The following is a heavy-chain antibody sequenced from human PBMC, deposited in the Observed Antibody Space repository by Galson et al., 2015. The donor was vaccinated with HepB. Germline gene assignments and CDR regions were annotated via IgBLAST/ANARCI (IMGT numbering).Heavy chain of an antibody. J-gene: IGHJ4*02. CDR3: AKEKAARLRAVGY. Sequence: SLRLSCAASGFTFSSYAMSWVRQAPGKGLEWVSSINGSGGSTYYADSVKGRFTISRDNSKNTLYLQMNSLRAEDTAVYYCAKEKAARLRAVGYWGQGTLVTVSS. CDR2: INGSGGST. CDR1: GFTFSSYA. D-gene: IGHD6-6*01. V-gene: IGHV3-23*01.